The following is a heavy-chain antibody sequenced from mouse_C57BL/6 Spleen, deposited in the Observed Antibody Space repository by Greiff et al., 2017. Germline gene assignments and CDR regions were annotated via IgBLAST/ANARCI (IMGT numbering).Heavy chain of an antibody. V-gene: IGHV2-5*01. CDR2: IWRGGST. Sequence: VKLMESGPGLVQPSQSLSITCTVSGFSFTSYGVHWVRQSPGKGLEWLGVIWRGGSTDYNAAFMSRLSITNDNSKSQVFFKMNSLQADDTAIYYCAKMHYYAMDYWGQGTSVTVSS. J-gene: IGHJ4*01. CDR1: GFSFTSYG. CDR3: AKMHYYAMDY.